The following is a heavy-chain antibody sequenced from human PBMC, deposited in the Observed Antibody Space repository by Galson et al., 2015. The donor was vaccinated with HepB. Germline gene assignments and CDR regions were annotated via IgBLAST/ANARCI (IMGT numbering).Heavy chain of an antibody. CDR3: ARALIVVVPASMDV. Sequence: SLRLSCAASGFTFSSYWMSWVRQAPGKGLEWVANIKQDGSEKYYVDSVKGRFTISRDNAKNSLYLQMNSLRAEDTAVYYCARALIVVVPASMDVWGQGTTVTVSS. CDR2: IKQDGSEK. J-gene: IGHJ6*02. CDR1: GFTFSSYW. V-gene: IGHV3-7*03. D-gene: IGHD2-2*01.